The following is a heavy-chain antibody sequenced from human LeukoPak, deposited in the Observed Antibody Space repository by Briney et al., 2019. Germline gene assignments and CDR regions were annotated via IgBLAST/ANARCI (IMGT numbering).Heavy chain of an antibody. V-gene: IGHV3-53*01. CDR3: AKGHPGLRFLEWLDAFDI. J-gene: IGHJ3*02. CDR1: GFTVSSNY. CDR2: IYSGGST. Sequence: GGSLRLSCAASGFTVSSNYMSWVRQAPGKGLEWVSVIYSGGSTYYADSVKGRFTISRDNSKNTLYLQMNSLRAEDTAVYYCAKGHPGLRFLEWLDAFDIWGQGTMVTVSS. D-gene: IGHD3-3*01.